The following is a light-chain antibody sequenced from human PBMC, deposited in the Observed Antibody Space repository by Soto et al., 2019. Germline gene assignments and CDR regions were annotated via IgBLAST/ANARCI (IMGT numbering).Light chain of an antibody. V-gene: IGKV3-20*01. CDR1: QSVSNHY. Sequence: EIVLTQSPGTLSLSPGERATLSCRASQSVSNHYLAWYQQKPGQAPRLLIYGASSRATGIPDTFSGSGSGTDFTLTISRLEPEDFAVYYCQQYASSPFSFGPGTKADIK. CDR3: QQYASSPFS. J-gene: IGKJ3*01. CDR2: GAS.